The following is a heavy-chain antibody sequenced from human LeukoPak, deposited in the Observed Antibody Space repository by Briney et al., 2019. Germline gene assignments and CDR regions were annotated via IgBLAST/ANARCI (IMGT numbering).Heavy chain of an antibody. Sequence: SETLSLTCAVYGGSFSGYYWSWIRQPPGKGLEWIGYIYYSGSTNYNPSLKSRVTISVDTSKNQFSLKLSSGTAADTAVYYCARVFDRGDSYGFYYYYYYYMDVWGKGTTVTVSS. V-gene: IGHV4-59*01. CDR3: ARVFDRGDSYGFYYYYYYYMDV. CDR1: GGSFSGYY. CDR2: IYYSGST. J-gene: IGHJ6*03. D-gene: IGHD5-18*01.